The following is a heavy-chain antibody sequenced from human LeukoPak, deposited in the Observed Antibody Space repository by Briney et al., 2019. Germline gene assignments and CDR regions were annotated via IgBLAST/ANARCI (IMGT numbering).Heavy chain of an antibody. J-gene: IGHJ4*02. CDR2: ISGSGGST. CDR3: ANGVLGIAAAGIFY. D-gene: IGHD6-13*01. V-gene: IGHV3-23*01. CDR1: GFTFSSYA. Sequence: GGSLRLSCAASGFTFSSYAMSWVRQAPGKGLEWVSAISGSGGSTYYADSVKGRFTISRDNSKNTLYLKMNSLRAEDTAVYYCANGVLGIAAAGIFYWGQGTLVTVSS.